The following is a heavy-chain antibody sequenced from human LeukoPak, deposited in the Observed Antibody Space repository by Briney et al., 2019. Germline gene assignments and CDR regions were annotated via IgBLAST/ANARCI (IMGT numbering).Heavy chain of an antibody. CDR1: GFTVSSNY. J-gene: IGHJ4*02. Sequence: GALRLSCAASGFTVSSNYMSWVRQAPGKGLEWVSVIYSGGSTYYADSVKGRFTISRDNSKNTLYLQMNSLRAEDTAVYYCARVRGYYDSSGYRKLGYFDYWGQGALVTVSS. CDR2: IYSGGST. D-gene: IGHD3-22*01. V-gene: IGHV3-53*01. CDR3: ARVRGYYDSSGYRKLGYFDY.